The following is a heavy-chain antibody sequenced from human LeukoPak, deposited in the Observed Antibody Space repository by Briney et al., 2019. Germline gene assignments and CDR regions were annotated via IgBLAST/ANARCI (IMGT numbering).Heavy chain of an antibody. Sequence: ASVKVSCKASGFTFTEYYVHWVRQAPGHGLEWMGWINSNNGDTNYAQKFQGRVTMTRDTSISTAYMELRRLRSDDTAVYYCARDLYTFDYWGQGALVTVSS. CDR2: INSNNGDT. CDR1: GFTFTEYY. D-gene: IGHD4-11*01. J-gene: IGHJ4*02. V-gene: IGHV1-2*02. CDR3: ARDLYTFDY.